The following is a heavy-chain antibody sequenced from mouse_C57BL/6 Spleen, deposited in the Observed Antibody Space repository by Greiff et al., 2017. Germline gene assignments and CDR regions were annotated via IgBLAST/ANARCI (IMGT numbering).Heavy chain of an antibody. J-gene: IGHJ2*01. V-gene: IGHV1-50*01. Sequence: VQLQQSGAELVKPGASVKLSCKASGYTFTSYWMQWVKQRPGQGLEWIGEIDPSDSYTNYNQKFKGKATLTVDTSSSTAYMQLSSLTSEDSAVYYCARGDLTYFDYWGQGTTLTVSS. CDR1: GYTFTSYW. CDR3: ARGDLTYFDY. D-gene: IGHD2-13*01. CDR2: IDPSDSYT.